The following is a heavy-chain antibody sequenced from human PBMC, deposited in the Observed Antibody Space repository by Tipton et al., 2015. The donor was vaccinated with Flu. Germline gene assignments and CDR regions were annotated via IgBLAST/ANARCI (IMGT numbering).Heavy chain of an antibody. Sequence: TLSLTCTVSGGSISNTMYYWGWIRQSPGRGLDWIGSIYHSGHAYHNPSLGSRVAISVDTSKNRFSLTLTSVTAADTAVYYCARALPVFMAAAGNGAFDIWGQSTLVSV. D-gene: IGHD6-13*01. CDR3: ARALPVFMAAAGNGAFDI. CDR2: IYHSGHA. CDR1: GGSISNTMYY. J-gene: IGHJ3*02. V-gene: IGHV4-39*07.